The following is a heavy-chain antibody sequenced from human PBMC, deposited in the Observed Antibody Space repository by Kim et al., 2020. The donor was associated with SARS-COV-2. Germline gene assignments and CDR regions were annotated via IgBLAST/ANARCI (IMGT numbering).Heavy chain of an antibody. CDR2: INHSGST. CDR3: ARERSYGGYYYYYMDV. D-gene: IGHD4-17*01. Sequence: SETLSLTCAVYGGSFSGYYWSWIRQPPGKGLEWIGEINHSGSTNYNPSLKSRVTISVDTSKNQFSLKLSSVTAADTAVYYCARERSYGGYYYYYMDVWGKGTTVTVSS. CDR1: GGSFSGYY. J-gene: IGHJ6*03. V-gene: IGHV4-34*01.